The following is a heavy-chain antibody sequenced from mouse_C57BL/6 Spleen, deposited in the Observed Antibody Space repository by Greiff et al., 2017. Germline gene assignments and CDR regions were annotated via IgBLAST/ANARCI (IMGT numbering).Heavy chain of an antibody. V-gene: IGHV1-50*01. CDR3: ASYYYSNYVGY. CDR2: IDPSDSYT. CDR1: GYTFTSYW. D-gene: IGHD2-5*01. J-gene: IGHJ2*01. Sequence: QVQLQQPGAELVKPGASVKLSCKASGYTFTSYWMQWVKQRPGQGLEWIGEIDPSDSYTNYNQKFKGKATLTVDTSSSTAYMQLSSLTSEDSAVYYWASYYYSNYVGYWGQGTTLTVSS.